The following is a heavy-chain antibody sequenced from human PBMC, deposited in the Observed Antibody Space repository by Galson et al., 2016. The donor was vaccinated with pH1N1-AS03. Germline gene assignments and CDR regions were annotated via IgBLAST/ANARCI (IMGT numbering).Heavy chain of an antibody. D-gene: IGHD2-15*01. V-gene: IGHV3-48*02. CDR3: ARDGGSGGLYYFEY. CDR2: ISSDSTTM. J-gene: IGHJ4*02. CDR1: GFTFSRYS. Sequence: AAPGFTFSRYSMNWVRQAPGKGLEWVSYISSDSTTMYYAESVRGRFTISRDNARDSLHLQMNSLRDEDTAIYYCARDGGSGGLYYFEYWGQGALVTVSS.